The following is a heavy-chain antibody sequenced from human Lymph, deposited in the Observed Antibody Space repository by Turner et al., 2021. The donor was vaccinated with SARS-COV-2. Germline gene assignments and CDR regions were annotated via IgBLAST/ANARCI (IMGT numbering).Heavy chain of an antibody. D-gene: IGHD3-3*01. CDR1: GYTFTSYW. CDR3: ARREWGGSLGHIDY. V-gene: IGHV5-51*01. Sequence: EVQLVQSGAEVKKPGESLKISCKGSGYTFTSYWIGWVRQMPGRGPEWVGIIYPGDSETRYRPSFQGQVTISADKSISTAYLQWGSLKDSDSAMYYCARREWGGSLGHIDYWGQGTLVTVSS. J-gene: IGHJ4*02. CDR2: IYPGDSET.